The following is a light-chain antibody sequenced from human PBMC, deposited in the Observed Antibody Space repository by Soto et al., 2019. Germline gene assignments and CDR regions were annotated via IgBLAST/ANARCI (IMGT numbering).Light chain of an antibody. V-gene: IGLV2-8*01. CDR2: EVH. J-gene: IGLJ2*01. CDR3: SSYAGSNGFDVL. Sequence: QSALTQPPSASGSTGQSVTISCTGTSSDVGGYNYVSWYQQYPGTAPKLMIYEVHKRPSGVPDRFSGSKSGNTASLTVSGLQAEDEADYYCSSYAGSNGFDVLFGGGTKVTVL. CDR1: SSDVGGYNY.